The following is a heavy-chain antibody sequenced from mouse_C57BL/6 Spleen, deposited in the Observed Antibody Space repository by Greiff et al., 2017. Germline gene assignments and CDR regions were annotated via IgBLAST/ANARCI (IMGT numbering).Heavy chain of an antibody. D-gene: IGHD4-1*01. V-gene: IGHV1-69*01. CDR3: ARSGTGPFAY. Sequence: QVQLQQPGAELVMPGASVKLSCKASGYTFTSYWMHWVKQRPGQGLEWIGEIDPSDSYTNYNQKFKGKSTLTVDKSSSTAYMQLSSLTSEDSAVYDCARSGTGPFAYWGQGTLVTVSA. CDR2: IDPSDSYT. CDR1: GYTFTSYW. J-gene: IGHJ3*01.